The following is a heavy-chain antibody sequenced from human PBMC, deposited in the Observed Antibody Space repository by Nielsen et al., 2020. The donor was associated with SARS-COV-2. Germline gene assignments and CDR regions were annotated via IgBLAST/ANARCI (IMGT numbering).Heavy chain of an antibody. V-gene: IGHV3-30*18. Sequence: GGSLRLSCAASGFTFSTYGMHWVHQAPGKGLEWVAAISYDGSNKYYVDSVKGRFTISRDNSKNTLYLQMRSLREEDTAVYYCAKDWTAIVVVPSGGVDYWGQGTLVTVSS. CDR2: ISYDGSNK. CDR3: AKDWTAIVVVPSGGVDY. CDR1: GFTFSTYG. J-gene: IGHJ4*02. D-gene: IGHD2-15*01.